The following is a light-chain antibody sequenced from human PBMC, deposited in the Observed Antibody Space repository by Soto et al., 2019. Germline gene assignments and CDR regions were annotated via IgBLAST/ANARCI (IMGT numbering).Light chain of an antibody. V-gene: IGKV2-28*01. Sequence: DIVMTQSPLSLPVTPGEPASISCRSSQSLLHSNGYNYLDWYLQKPGQSPQLLSYLGSNRASGVPERISGSVSGTDFTLKMSRVEAEDVGIYYCMQALQYPYTFGQGTKLEIK. J-gene: IGKJ2*01. CDR2: LGS. CDR3: MQALQYPYT. CDR1: QSLLHSNGYNY.